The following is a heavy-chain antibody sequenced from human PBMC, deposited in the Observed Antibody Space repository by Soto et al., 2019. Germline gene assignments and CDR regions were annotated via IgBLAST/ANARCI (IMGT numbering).Heavy chain of an antibody. J-gene: IGHJ4*02. CDR1: GYTFSSYW. CDR3: ARCRDSSSNFYFDF. Sequence: GESLKISCKGSGYTFSSYWIGWVRQVPGKGLEWMVVIYPGDSDTIYSPSFQGQVTISADESINTAYLQWSSLKASDSAVYYCARCRDSSSNFYFDFWGQGTLVTVSS. V-gene: IGHV5-51*01. D-gene: IGHD6-6*01. CDR2: IYPGDSDT.